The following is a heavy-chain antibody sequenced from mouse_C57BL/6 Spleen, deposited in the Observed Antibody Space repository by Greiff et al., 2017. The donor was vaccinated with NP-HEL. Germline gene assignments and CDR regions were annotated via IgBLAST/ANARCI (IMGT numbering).Heavy chain of an antibody. J-gene: IGHJ4*01. D-gene: IGHD1-1*01. CDR1: GYTFTSYW. V-gene: IGHV1-61*01. CDR2: IYPSDSET. CDR3: ARGATTVDYAMDY. Sequence: QVQLQQSGAELVRPGSSVKLSCKASGYTFTSYWMDWVKQRPGQGLEWIGNIYPSDSETHYNQKFKDKATLTVDKSSSTAYMQLSSLTSEDSAVYYWARGATTVDYAMDYWGQGTSVTVSS.